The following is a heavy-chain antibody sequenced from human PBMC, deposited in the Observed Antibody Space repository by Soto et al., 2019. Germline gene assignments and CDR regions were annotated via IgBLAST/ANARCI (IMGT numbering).Heavy chain of an antibody. CDR2: ISGSGGST. J-gene: IGHJ4*02. V-gene: IGHV3-23*01. D-gene: IGHD4-17*01. CDR3: AKVLPATVIYYFDY. CDR1: GFTFSSYA. Sequence: PVGSLRLSCAASGFTFSSYAMSWDRQAPGKGLEWVSAISGSGGSTYYADSVKGRFTISRDNSKNTLYLQMNSLRAEDTAVYYCAKVLPATVIYYFDYWGQGTLVTVSS.